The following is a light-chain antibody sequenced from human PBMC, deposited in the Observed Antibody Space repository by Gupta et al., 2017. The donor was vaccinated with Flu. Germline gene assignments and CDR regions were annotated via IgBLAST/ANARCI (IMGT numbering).Light chain of an antibody. CDR1: SSDVGGHDF. CDR3: SSSKSSSTQVR. Sequence: QSALTQPASVSGSPGQSITISCTGTSSDVGGHDFVSWYQQYPGKAPKVMIYEVRNRPSGVSNRFSGSKSGNTASLTITGLQAEDEAEYYCSSSKSSSTQVRFGGGTKLTVL. CDR2: EVR. J-gene: IGLJ2*01. V-gene: IGLV2-14*01.